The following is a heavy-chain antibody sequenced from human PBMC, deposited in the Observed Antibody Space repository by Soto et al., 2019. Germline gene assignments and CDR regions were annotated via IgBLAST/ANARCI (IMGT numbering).Heavy chain of an antibody. CDR2: IYYSGST. CDR3: ARVREDIVLMVYAMTDYYYYMDV. J-gene: IGHJ6*03. CDR1: GGSISSYY. Sequence: SETLSLTCTVSGGSISSYYWSWIRQPPGKGLEWIGYIYYSGSTNYNPSLKSRVTISVDTSKNQFSLKLSSVTAADTAVYYCARVREDIVLMVYAMTDYYYYMDVWGKGTTVTVSS. D-gene: IGHD2-8*01. V-gene: IGHV4-59*01.